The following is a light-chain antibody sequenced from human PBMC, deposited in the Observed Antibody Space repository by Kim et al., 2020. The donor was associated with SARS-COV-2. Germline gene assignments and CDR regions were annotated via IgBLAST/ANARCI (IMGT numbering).Light chain of an antibody. CDR2: YDT. CDR1: NIGRKS. CDR3: QVWASDSDLVV. Sequence: SYELTQPPSVSVAPGKTARITCGGNNIGRKSAHWYQQKPGQAPVLVIYYDTDRPSGIPERFSGSNSGNTATLTISRVEDGDEADYYCQVWASDSDLVVFGGGTQLTVL. V-gene: IGLV3-21*04. J-gene: IGLJ2*01.